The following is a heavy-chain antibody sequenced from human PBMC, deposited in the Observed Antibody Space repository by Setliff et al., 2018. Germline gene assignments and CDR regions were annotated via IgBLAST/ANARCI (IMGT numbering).Heavy chain of an antibody. CDR2: IHYSENT. CDR1: GGSITSGRYY. D-gene: IGHD1-26*01. V-gene: IGHV4-39*01. J-gene: IGHJ6*03. CDR3: ARHPSSGSYYGGSIFYMDV. Sequence: NPSETLSLTCTVSGGSITSGRYYWGWIRQPPGQGLEWIASIHYSENTYYNPSLKTRVTISVDTSKNQFPLKLSFVTAADTAVYYCARHPSSGSYYGGSIFYMDVWGKGTTVTVSS.